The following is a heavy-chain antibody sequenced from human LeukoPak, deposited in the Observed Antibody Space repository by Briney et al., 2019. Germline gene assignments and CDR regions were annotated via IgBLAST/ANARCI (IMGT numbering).Heavy chain of an antibody. CDR2: INPNSGGT. CDR3: ARDQGIAAAGTTGDY. V-gene: IGHV1-2*02. CDR1: GYTFTGYY. Sequence: ASVKVSCKASGYTFTGYYMHWVRQAPGQGLEWMGWINPNSGGTNYAQKFQGRVTMTRDTSISTAYMELSRLRSDDTAVYYCARDQGIAAAGTTGDYWGQGTLVTVSS. D-gene: IGHD6-13*01. J-gene: IGHJ4*02.